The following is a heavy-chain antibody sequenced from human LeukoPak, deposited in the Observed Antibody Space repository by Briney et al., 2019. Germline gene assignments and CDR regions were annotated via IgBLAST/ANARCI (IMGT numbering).Heavy chain of an antibody. CDR2: ISWNSGSI. D-gene: IGHD6-13*01. CDR1: GFTFDDYA. J-gene: IGHJ3*02. Sequence: GGSLRLSCAASGFTFDDYAMHWVRQAPGKGLEWVSGISWNSGSIGYADSVKGRFTISRDNAKNSLYLQMNSLRAEDTAVYYCVHSSNWHSAFDIWGQGTMVTVSS. V-gene: IGHV3-9*01. CDR3: VHSSNWHSAFDI.